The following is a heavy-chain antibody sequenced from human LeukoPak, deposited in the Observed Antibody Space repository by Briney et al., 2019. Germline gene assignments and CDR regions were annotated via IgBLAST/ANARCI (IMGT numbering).Heavy chain of an antibody. CDR1: GFTFSSYS. V-gene: IGHV3-48*04. CDR2: ISSSSTI. J-gene: IGHJ4*02. CDR3: ASAHYDYVWGSYRHSNFDY. Sequence: PGGSLRLSCAASGFTFSSYSMNWVRQAPGKGLEWVSYISSSSTIYYADSVKGRFTISRDNAKNSLYLQMNSLRAGDTAVYYCASAHYDYVWGSYRHSNFDYWGQGTLVTVSS. D-gene: IGHD3-16*02.